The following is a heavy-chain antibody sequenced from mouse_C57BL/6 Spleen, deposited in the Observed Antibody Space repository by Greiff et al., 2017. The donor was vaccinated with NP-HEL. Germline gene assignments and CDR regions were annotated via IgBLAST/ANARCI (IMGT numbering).Heavy chain of an antibody. CDR3: AGSSSYAMDY. CDR1: GFTFSSYA. Sequence: DVQLQESGGGLVKPGGSLKLSCAASGFTFSSYAMSWVRQTPEKRLEWVATISDGGSYTYYPDNVKGRFTISRDNAKNNLYLQMSHLKSEDTAMYYCAGSSSYAMDYWGQGTSVTVSS. V-gene: IGHV5-4*01. CDR2: ISDGGSYT. D-gene: IGHD1-1*01. J-gene: IGHJ4*01.